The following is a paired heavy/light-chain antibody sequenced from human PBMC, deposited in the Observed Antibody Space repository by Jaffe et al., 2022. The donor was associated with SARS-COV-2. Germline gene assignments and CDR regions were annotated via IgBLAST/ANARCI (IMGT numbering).Light chain of an antibody. CDR3: QQLNSYTFT. J-gene: IGKJ3*01. CDR2: AAS. V-gene: IGKV1-9*01. Sequence: DIQLTQSPSFLSASVGDRVTITCRASQGISSYLAWYQQKPGKAPKLLIYAASTLQSGVPSRFSGSGSGTEFTLTISSLQPEDFATYYCQQLNSYTFTFGPGTKVDIK. CDR1: QGISSY.
Heavy chain of an antibody. CDR1: GFTFSDYY. D-gene: IGHD3-22*01. V-gene: IGHV3-11*01. CDR3: ARAGYYYDSSGYYYVTPPFDY. Sequence: QVQLVESGGGLVKPGGSLRLSCAASGFTFSDYYMSWIRQAPGKGLEWVSYISSSGSTIYYADSVKGRFTISRDNAKNSLYLQMNSLRAEDTAVYYCARAGYYYDSSGYYYVTPPFDYWGQGTLVTVSS. J-gene: IGHJ4*02. CDR2: ISSSGSTI.